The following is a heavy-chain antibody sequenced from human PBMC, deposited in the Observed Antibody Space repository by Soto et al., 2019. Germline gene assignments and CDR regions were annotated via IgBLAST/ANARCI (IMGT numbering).Heavy chain of an antibody. J-gene: IGHJ5*02. CDR3: AREDFGSCSSTTCLNWFDP. D-gene: IGHD2-2*01. CDR2: IYYSGST. V-gene: IGHV4-59*01. CDR1: GGSISSYY. Sequence: SETLSLTCTVSGGSISSYYWSWIRQPPGKGLEWIGYIYYSGSTNYNPSLKSRVTISVDTSKNQFSLKLSSVTAADTALYFCAREDFGSCSSTTCLNWFDPWGQGTLVTVSS.